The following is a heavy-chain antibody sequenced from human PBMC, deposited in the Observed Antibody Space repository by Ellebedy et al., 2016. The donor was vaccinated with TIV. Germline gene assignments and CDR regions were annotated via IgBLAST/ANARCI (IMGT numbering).Heavy chain of an antibody. D-gene: IGHD7-27*01. J-gene: IGHJ4*02. Sequence: SETLSLXXTVSGDSITSGGYSWTWIRQPPGKGLEWIGHIYPGGRRRSNPSLQSRVAISIDTSNNHFSLRLTSLTAADTAVYYCARETNWYYFDFWGQGSLVTVSS. CDR1: GDSITSGGYS. CDR3: ARETNWYYFDF. CDR2: IYPGGRR. V-gene: IGHV4-30-2*01.